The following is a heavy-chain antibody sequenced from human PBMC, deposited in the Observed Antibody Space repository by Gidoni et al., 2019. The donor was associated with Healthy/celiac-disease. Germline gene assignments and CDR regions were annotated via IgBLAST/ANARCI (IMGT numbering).Heavy chain of an antibody. Sequence: QVQLVQSGSELKKPGASVKVSCKASGYTFTSYAMNWVRPAPGQGSEWMGWINTNTGNPTYAQGCTGRFVFSLDTSVSTADLQISSLKAEDTAVYYCARDGDSSSPKGLSGFDPWGQGTLVTVSS. V-gene: IGHV7-4-1*02. CDR3: ARDGDSSSPKGLSGFDP. CDR1: GYTFTSYA. J-gene: IGHJ5*02. D-gene: IGHD6-13*01. CDR2: INTNTGNP.